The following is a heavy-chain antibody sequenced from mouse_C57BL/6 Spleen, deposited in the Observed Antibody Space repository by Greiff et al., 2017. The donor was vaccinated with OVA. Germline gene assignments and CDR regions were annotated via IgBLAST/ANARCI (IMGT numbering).Heavy chain of an antibody. J-gene: IGHJ4*01. CDR3: ARSRVTTVVVNYAMDY. Sequence: QVQLQQPGAELVKPGASVKLSCKASGYTFTSYWMHWVKQRPGRGLEWIGRIDPNSGGTKYNEKFKSKATLTVDKPSSTAYMQLSSLTSEDSAVYHCARSRVTTVVVNYAMDYWGQGTSVTVSS. CDR2: IDPNSGGT. D-gene: IGHD1-1*01. CDR1: GYTFTSYW. V-gene: IGHV1-72*01.